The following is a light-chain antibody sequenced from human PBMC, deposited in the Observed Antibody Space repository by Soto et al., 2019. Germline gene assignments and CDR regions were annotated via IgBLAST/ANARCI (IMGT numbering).Light chain of an antibody. CDR3: ASYTRTTTLV. J-gene: IGLJ7*01. CDR1: ISDIGSYNF. V-gene: IGLV2-14*01. Sequence: QSVLTQPASVSGSPGQSITISCTGTISDIGSYNFISWYQHHPGKAPKLVIYDVNNRPSGISYRFSGSKSGNTASLTISGLQAEDEADYYCASYTRTTTLVFGGGTQLTVL. CDR2: DVN.